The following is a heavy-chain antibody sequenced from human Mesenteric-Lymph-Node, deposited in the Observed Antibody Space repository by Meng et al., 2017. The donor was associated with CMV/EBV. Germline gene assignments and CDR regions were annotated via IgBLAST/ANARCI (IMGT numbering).Heavy chain of an antibody. CDR2: IYSGGST. D-gene: IGHD6-13*01. J-gene: IGHJ4*02. Sequence: GESLKISCAASGFTVSSNYMSWVRQAPGKGLEWVSVIYSGGSTYYADSVKGRFTISRDNSKNTLYLQMNSLRAEDTAVYYCVSSLDYWGQGTRVTVSS. CDR1: GFTVSSNY. V-gene: IGHV3-66*02. CDR3: VSSLDY.